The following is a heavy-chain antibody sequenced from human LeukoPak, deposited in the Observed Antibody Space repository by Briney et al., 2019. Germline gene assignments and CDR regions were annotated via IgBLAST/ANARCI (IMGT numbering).Heavy chain of an antibody. CDR1: GFTFSSYS. Sequence: GGSLRLSCAASGFTFSSYSMNWVRQAPGKGLEWVSSISSSSSYIFYADSVKGRFTISRDSAKNSLYLQMNSLRAEDTAVYYCARSGYGGYYIDYWGQGTLVTVSS. D-gene: IGHD4-17*01. J-gene: IGHJ4*02. CDR2: ISSSSSYI. CDR3: ARSGYGGYYIDY. V-gene: IGHV3-21*01.